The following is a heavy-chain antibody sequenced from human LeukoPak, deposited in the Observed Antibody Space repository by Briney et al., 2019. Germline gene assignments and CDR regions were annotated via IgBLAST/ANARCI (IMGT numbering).Heavy chain of an antibody. CDR3: ARGLNYYDNTGYYPAYMDV. Sequence: PSETLSLTCAVYGRSFCGYYWRWLPQPPGKGLEWIGEISHSGNSNYNPSLKSRHTISVDTSKNQFSLKPSAVTAADAALYYCARGLNYYDNTGYYPAYMDVWGKGTTVTVSS. CDR2: ISHSGNS. CDR1: GRSFCGYY. D-gene: IGHD3-22*01. V-gene: IGHV4-34*01. J-gene: IGHJ6*03.